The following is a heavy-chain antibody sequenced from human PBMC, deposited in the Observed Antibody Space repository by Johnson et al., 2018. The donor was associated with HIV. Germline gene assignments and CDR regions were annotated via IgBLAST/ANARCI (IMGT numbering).Heavy chain of an antibody. CDR3: ATSLLFIKGAFDI. V-gene: IGHV3-66*01. J-gene: IGHJ3*02. CDR2: IYSSGGT. D-gene: IGHD3-10*01. Sequence: VQLVESGGDLVRPGGSLRLSCTASGFAVSMNYMAWVRQAPGKGLEWVSVIYSSGGTLYSDSVRGRFTVSRDNSKNTLYLQMNSLRAEDTALYYCATSLLFIKGAFDIWGQGTMVTVSS. CDR1: GFAVSMNY.